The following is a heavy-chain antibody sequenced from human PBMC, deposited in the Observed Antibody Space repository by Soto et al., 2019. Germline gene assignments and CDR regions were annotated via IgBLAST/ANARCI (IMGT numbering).Heavy chain of an antibody. CDR3: ARVYYDLWSGYYTDYYYGMDV. J-gene: IGHJ6*02. D-gene: IGHD3-3*01. Sequence: VASVQVSCKASGGTFSSYAISWVRQAPGQGLEWMGGIIPIFGTANYAQKFQGRVTITADKSTSTAYMELSSLRSEDTAVYYCARVYYDLWSGYYTDYYYGMDVWGQ. V-gene: IGHV1-69*06. CDR1: GGTFSSYA. CDR2: IIPIFGTA.